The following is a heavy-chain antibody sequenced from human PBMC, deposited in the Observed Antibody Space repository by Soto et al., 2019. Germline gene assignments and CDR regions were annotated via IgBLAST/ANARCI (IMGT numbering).Heavy chain of an antibody. CDR2: ISSSSSYI. CDR3: VRDRGTRWPHAFAI. CDR1: GFTFSSYS. V-gene: IGHV3-21*01. Sequence: PGGYLRLSCAASGFTFSSYSMNWVRQAPGKGLEWVSSISSSSSYIYYADSVKGRFTISRDNAKNSLYLQMNSLRAEDTAVYYCVRDRGTRWPHAFAIRGQGTMVTVSS. D-gene: IGHD3-10*01. J-gene: IGHJ3*02.